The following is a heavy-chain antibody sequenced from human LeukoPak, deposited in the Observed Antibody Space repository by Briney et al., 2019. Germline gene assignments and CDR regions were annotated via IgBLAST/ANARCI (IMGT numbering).Heavy chain of an antibody. CDR2: INSDGSST. Sequence: GGSLRLSCVASGVTFSSYWMHWVRQAPGKGLVWVSRINSDGSSTTYADSVKGRFTISRDNAKNTLWLQMNSLRAEDTAVYYCVQSSPTIDYWGQGTLVTVSS. V-gene: IGHV3-74*01. CDR3: VQSSPTIDY. J-gene: IGHJ4*02. CDR1: GVTFSSYW. D-gene: IGHD5-12*01.